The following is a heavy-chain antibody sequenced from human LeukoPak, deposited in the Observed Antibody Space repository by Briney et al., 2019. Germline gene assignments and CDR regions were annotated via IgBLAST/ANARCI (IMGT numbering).Heavy chain of an antibody. CDR3: ASENPHCCSGGSCYPDY. CDR1: GGSISSSNW. Sequence: SGTLSLTCAVSGGSISSSNWWSWVRQPPGKGLEWIGEIYHSGSTNYNPSLKSRVTISVDTSKNQFSLKLSSVTAADTAVYYCASENPHCCSGGSCYPDYWGQGTLVTVSS. CDR2: IYHSGST. D-gene: IGHD2-15*01. V-gene: IGHV4-4*02. J-gene: IGHJ4*02.